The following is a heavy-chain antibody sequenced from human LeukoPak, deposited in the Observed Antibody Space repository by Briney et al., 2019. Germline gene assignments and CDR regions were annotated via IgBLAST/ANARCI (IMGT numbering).Heavy chain of an antibody. CDR3: ARGGSYSIYFDY. CDR2: ISSSSSYI. J-gene: IGHJ4*02. CDR1: GFTFSSYS. D-gene: IGHD3-10*01. Sequence: PGGSLRLSCAASGFTFSSYSMNWVRQAPGKGLEWVSSISSSSSYIYYADSVKGRFTISRDNAKNSLYLQMNSLRAEDTAVYYCARGGSYSIYFDYWGQGTLVTVSS. V-gene: IGHV3-21*01.